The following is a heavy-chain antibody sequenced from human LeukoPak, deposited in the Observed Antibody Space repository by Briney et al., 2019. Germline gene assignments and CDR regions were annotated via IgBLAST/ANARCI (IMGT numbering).Heavy chain of an antibody. V-gene: IGHV4-59*01. CDR2: NYYSGNT. CDR3: ARSSWEFARIVVQGTRVNAFDI. J-gene: IGHJ3*02. Sequence: SETLSLTCTVSGRYISSYSWRWIRQPPGKGLEWIGYNYYSGNTNYNPSLKSRVTISVDTSKNQFSLDLSSVTAADTAVYYCARSSWEFARIVVQGTRVNAFDIWGQGTMVTVSS. CDR1: GRYISSYS. D-gene: IGHD3-22*01.